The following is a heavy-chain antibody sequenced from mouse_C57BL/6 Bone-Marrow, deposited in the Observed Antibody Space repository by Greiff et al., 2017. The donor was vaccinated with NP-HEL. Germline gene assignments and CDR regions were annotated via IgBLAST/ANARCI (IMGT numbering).Heavy chain of an antibody. D-gene: IGHD1-1*01. CDR2: INPNYGTT. CDR3: ARRIYYGSSGDYFDY. Sequence: VQLKQSGPELVKPGASVKISCKASGYSFTDYNMNWVKQSNGKSLEWIGVINPNYGTTSYNQKFKGKATLTVAQSSSTAYMQLNSLTSEDSAVYYCARRIYYGSSGDYFDYWGQGTTLTVSS. CDR1: GYSFTDYN. J-gene: IGHJ2*01. V-gene: IGHV1-39*01.